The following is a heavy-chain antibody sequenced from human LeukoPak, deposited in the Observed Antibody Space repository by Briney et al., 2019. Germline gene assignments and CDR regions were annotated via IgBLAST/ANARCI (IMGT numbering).Heavy chain of an antibody. CDR2: IWYDGSNK. Sequence: PGRSLRLSCAASGFTFSSYGMHWARQAPGKGLEWVAVIWYDGSNKYYADSVKGRFTISRDNSKNTLYLQMNSLRAEDTAVYYCARTSSSWYNPLGYWGQGTLVTVSS. CDR3: ARTSSSWYNPLGY. V-gene: IGHV3-33*01. J-gene: IGHJ4*02. D-gene: IGHD6-13*01. CDR1: GFTFSSYG.